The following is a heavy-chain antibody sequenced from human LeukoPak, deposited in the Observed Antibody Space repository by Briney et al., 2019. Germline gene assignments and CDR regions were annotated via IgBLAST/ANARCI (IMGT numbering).Heavy chain of an antibody. CDR2: IYYSGST. J-gene: IGHJ4*02. Sequence: PSETLSLTCTVSGGSISSYYWSWIRQPPGKGLEWIGYIYYSGSTNYNPSLKSRVTISVDTSKNQFSLKLSSVTAADTAVYYCARHADKAAAGAVDYWSQGTLVTVSS. D-gene: IGHD6-13*01. V-gene: IGHV4-59*08. CDR1: GGSISSYY. CDR3: ARHADKAAAGAVDY.